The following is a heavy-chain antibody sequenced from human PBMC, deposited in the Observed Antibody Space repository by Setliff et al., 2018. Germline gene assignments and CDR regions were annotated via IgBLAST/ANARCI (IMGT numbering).Heavy chain of an antibody. J-gene: IGHJ4*02. CDR3: VRAVVTRGSKPLDS. D-gene: IGHD3-10*01. Sequence: LRLSCAASGFTFDDYAMHWVRQAPGKGLEWVSGISWNSGSIGYADSVKGRFTISRDNAKNSLYLQMYSLKSDDTAVYYCVRAVVTRGSKPLDSWGQGTLVTVSS. CDR2: ISWNSGSI. CDR1: GFTFDDYA. V-gene: IGHV3-9*01.